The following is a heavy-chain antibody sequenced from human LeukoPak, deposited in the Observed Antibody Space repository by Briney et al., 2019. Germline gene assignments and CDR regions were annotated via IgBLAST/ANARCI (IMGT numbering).Heavy chain of an antibody. CDR2: ISGSGSST. Sequence: GGSLRLSCAASGFSFSSYAMSWVRQAPGKGLEWVSVISGSGSSTYYADSVKGRFTISRDNSKTTLYLQMNNLRAEDTAVYYCGAYLGRLVIDYWGQGSLVTVSS. D-gene: IGHD2-2*01. CDR3: GAYLGRLVIDY. V-gene: IGHV3-23*01. CDR1: GFSFSSYA. J-gene: IGHJ4*02.